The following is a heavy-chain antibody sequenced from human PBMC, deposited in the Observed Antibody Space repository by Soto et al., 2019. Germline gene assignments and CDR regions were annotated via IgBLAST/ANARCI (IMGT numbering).Heavy chain of an antibody. D-gene: IGHD2-2*01. CDR2: ISYDGSNK. V-gene: IGHV3-30*18. J-gene: IGHJ4*02. CDR3: GKAGGGDKRWTVPTDY. Sequence: QVQLVESGGGVVQPGRSLRLSCAASGFTFSSYGMHWVRQAPGKGLEWVAVISYDGSNKYYADSVKGRFTISRDNSKNTLYLQMNSLRAEDTAVYYWGKAGGGDKRWTVPTDYWGQGTLVTVSS. CDR1: GFTFSSYG.